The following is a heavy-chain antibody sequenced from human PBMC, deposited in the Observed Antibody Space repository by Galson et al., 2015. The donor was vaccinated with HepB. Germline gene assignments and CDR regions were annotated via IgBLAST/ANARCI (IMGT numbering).Heavy chain of an antibody. Sequence: TLSLTCTVSGGSISTGSYHWSWIRQPAGRGLEWIGRIYSSGSTNYNPSLKSRITMSVDTSKKQFSLKLSSVTAADTAVYYCARRWERREAAFDIWGQGTMVTVSS. CDR2: IYSSGST. V-gene: IGHV4-61*02. D-gene: IGHD1-26*01. CDR3: ARRWERREAAFDI. CDR1: GGSISTGSYH. J-gene: IGHJ3*02.